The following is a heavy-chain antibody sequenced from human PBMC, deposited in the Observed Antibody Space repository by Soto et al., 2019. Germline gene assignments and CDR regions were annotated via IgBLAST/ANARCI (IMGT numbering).Heavy chain of an antibody. Sequence: SETLSLTCTASGGSINDFYWSWIRQPPGKGLEWIGYIYYSGSTDYNPSLKGRVTISVDTSKNQFSLKLRSVTAADTAVYYCARVGGVAARTFDYWGQGTLVTVSS. D-gene: IGHD6-6*01. CDR1: GGSINDFY. J-gene: IGHJ4*02. CDR2: IYYSGST. V-gene: IGHV4-59*01. CDR3: ARVGGVAARTFDY.